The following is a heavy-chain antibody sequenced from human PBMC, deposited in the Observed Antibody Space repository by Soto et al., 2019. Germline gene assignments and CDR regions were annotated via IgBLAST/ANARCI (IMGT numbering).Heavy chain of an antibody. CDR3: ARALPYSSSGDS. D-gene: IGHD6-13*01. V-gene: IGHV1-18*01. J-gene: IGHJ4*02. Sequence: QVQLVQSGAEVKKPGASVRVSCKASGYTFTTYGISWVRQAPGQGLEWMGWISASNGNIYYGQKFQGRVTMTTDSFTSTAYMELSSLTSDDTAVYYCARALPYSSSGDSWGRGTRVTVSS. CDR2: ISASNGNI. CDR1: GYTFTTYG.